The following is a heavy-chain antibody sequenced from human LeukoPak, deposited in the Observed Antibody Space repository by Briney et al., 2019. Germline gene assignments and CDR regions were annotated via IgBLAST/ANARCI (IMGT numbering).Heavy chain of an antibody. V-gene: IGHV3-23*01. CDR2: ISGSGGST. Sequence: GGSLRLSCAASGFTFSTYAMSWVRQAPGKGLEWVSTISGSGGSTYYADSVKGRFTISRDNSKNTLYLQMNSLRAEDTAVYYCAKLRGATINAWYFDYWGQGTLVTVSS. CDR3: AKLRGATINAWYFDY. J-gene: IGHJ4*02. CDR1: GFTFSTYA. D-gene: IGHD5-12*01.